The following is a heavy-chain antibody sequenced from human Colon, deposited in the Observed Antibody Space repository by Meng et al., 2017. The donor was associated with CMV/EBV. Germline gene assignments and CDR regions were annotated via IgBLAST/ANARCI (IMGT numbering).Heavy chain of an antibody. CDR2: IRQGGGET. CDR1: GFSFTSFW. V-gene: IGHV3-7*01. CDR3: ARWGFSGMFRASGRQAADRLDP. Sequence: GESLKISCAASGFSFTSFWMAWVRQAPGKGLEWVASIRQGGGETYYGDSMKDRFTISRDNDNDSLFLQMSSLRVEDTAVYYCARWGFSGMFRASGRQAADRLDPWGRGTLVTVSS. J-gene: IGHJ5*02. D-gene: IGHD3-10*01.